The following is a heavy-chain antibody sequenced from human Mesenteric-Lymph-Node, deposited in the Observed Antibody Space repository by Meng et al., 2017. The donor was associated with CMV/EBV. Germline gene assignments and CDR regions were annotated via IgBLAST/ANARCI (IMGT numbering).Heavy chain of an antibody. CDR3: AKGYCSSISCSGGY. J-gene: IGHJ4*02. V-gene: IGHV3-66*02. Sequence: GESLKISCAASGFTVSSNYMSWVRQAPGKGLEWVSVIYSGGSTYYADSVKGRFTISRDNSKNTLYLQMNSLRAEDTAVYYCAKGYCSSISCSGGYWGQGTLVTVSS. CDR1: GFTVSSNY. D-gene: IGHD2-2*01. CDR2: IYSGGST.